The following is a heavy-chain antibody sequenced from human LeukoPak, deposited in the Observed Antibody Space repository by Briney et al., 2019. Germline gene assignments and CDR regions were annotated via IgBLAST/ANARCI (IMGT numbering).Heavy chain of an antibody. D-gene: IGHD3-22*01. CDR3: ARAQPYYYESSGYYLDY. J-gene: IGHJ4*02. CDR1: GFTFSRFS. V-gene: IGHV3-21*01. Sequence: GGSLRLSCAASGFTFSRFSMNWVRQAPGKGLEWVSSISSSSSYIYYADSVKGRFTIFRDNAKNSLYLQMNSLRAEDTAVYYCARAQPYYYESSGYYLDYWGQGTLVTVSS. CDR2: ISSSSSYI.